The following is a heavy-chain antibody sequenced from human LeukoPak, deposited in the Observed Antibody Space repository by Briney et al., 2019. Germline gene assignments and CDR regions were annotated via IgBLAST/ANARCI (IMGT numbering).Heavy chain of an antibody. Sequence: SSETLSLTCTVSGGSISSYYWSWIRQPPGKGLEWIGYIYYSGSTNYNPSLKSRVTMSLDTSKNQFSLKLSSVTAADTAVYYCARYVWGSYPTFEDYWGQGTLVTVSS. D-gene: IGHD3-16*02. CDR3: ARYVWGSYPTFEDY. V-gene: IGHV4-59*01. CDR2: IYYSGST. J-gene: IGHJ4*02. CDR1: GGSISSYY.